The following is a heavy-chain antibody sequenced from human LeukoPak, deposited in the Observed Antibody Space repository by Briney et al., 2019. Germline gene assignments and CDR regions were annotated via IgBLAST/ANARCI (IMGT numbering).Heavy chain of an antibody. CDR1: GFTFSDLW. J-gene: IGHJ3*01. D-gene: IGHD1-1*01. Sequence: GGSLRLSCATSGFTFSDLWLTWVRQAPGKGLEGVASIKEDGTERHYVDFVEGRFAVSRDNAKKSMFLQMNDLRAEDTAVYYCARDAGRREDIWGQGAMVTVSS. V-gene: IGHV3-7*01. CDR2: IKEDGTER. CDR3: ARDAGRREDI.